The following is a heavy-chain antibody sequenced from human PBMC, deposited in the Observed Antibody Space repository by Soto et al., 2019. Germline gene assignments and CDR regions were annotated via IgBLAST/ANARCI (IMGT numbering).Heavy chain of an antibody. CDR1: GDSVSSNSAA. CDR3: ARDRWQQLVRYYYGMDV. V-gene: IGHV6-1*01. D-gene: IGHD6-13*01. CDR2: TYYRSKWYN. Sequence: SQTLSLTCXISGDSVSSNSAAWNWIRQSPSRGLEWLGRTYYRSKWYNDYAVSVKSRITINPDTSKNQFSLQLNSVAPEDTAVYYCARDRWQQLVRYYYGMDVWGQGTTVTVSS. J-gene: IGHJ6*02.